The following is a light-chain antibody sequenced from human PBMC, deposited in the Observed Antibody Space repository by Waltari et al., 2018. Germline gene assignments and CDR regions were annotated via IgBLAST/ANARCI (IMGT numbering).Light chain of an antibody. V-gene: IGLV8-61*01. CDR2: KAN. Sequence: QTVVTQEPSLSVSPGGTVPLTCTLISGSVSTTSYAPWYQRTPDQPPRTLVSKANAPSSGDPDRFSGSILGNKAALTMTGAQADDESDYHCSLYMGSGIRVFGAGTKLPVL. CDR3: SLYMGSGIRV. CDR1: SGSVSTTSY. J-gene: IGLJ3*02.